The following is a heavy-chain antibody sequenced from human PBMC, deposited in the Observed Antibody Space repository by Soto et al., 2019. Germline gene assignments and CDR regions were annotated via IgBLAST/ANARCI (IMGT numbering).Heavy chain of an antibody. J-gene: IGHJ4*02. D-gene: IGHD6-6*01. CDR2: VYYSGSS. V-gene: IGHV4-61*01. Sequence: QVQLQESGPGLVKPSETLSLTCTVSGGSVSSGSYYWNWIRQPPGKGLEWIGYVYYSGSSNYNPSLKRRVTLSVDTSKNDFSLKVKSVTAADTAVYYSARDDITSRPVYFDYWGQGTLVTVSS. CDR3: ARDDITSRPVYFDY. CDR1: GGSVSSGSYY.